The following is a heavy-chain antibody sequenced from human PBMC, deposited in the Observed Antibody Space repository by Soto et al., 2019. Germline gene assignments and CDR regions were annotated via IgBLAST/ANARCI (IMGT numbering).Heavy chain of an antibody. CDR3: ARDPCISTTSFHDH. Sequence: QVQLVQSGAEVKKPGSSVKVSCKASGDTFNTYSISWVRQAPGQGLEWMGGIIPIFGTANYAQNFQDRVTIPADASTNTAYMDLSGLTPDDTAVYYCARDPCISTTSFHDHWGQGTLVTVSS. CDR2: IIPIFGTA. CDR1: GDTFNTYS. D-gene: IGHD2-2*01. J-gene: IGHJ5*02. V-gene: IGHV1-69*12.